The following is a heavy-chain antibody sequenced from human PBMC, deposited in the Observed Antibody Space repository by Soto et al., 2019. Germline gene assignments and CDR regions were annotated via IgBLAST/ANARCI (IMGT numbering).Heavy chain of an antibody. Sequence: SETLSLTCTVSGGSISSYYWSWIRQPPGKGLEWIGYIYYSGSTYYNPSLKSRVTISVDTSKNQFSLKLSSVTAADTAVYYCARSSGIAYQLLPVDPWGQGTLVTVSS. CDR1: GGSISSYY. V-gene: IGHV4-59*08. CDR2: IYYSGST. CDR3: ARSSGIAYQLLPVDP. J-gene: IGHJ5*02. D-gene: IGHD2-2*01.